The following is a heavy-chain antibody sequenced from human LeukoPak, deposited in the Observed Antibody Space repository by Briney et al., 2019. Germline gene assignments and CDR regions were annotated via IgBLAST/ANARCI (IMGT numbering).Heavy chain of an antibody. V-gene: IGHV5-51*01. CDR1: GYSFTTYW. J-gene: IGHJ4*02. CDR3: ARKYTSGWPN. CDR2: IYPADSDT. Sequence: GESLKISCKTSGYSFTTYWIGWVRQMPGKGLEWMGTIYPADSDTTYSPSFQGQVTISADKSISTASLQWSSVKASDTAMYYCARKYTSGWPNWGQGTLVTVSS. D-gene: IGHD6-19*01.